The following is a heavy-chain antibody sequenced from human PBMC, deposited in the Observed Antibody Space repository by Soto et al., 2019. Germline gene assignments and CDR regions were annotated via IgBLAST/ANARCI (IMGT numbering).Heavy chain of an antibody. CDR2: ISAYNGNT. J-gene: IGHJ5*02. Sequence: QVQLVQSGAEVKKPGASVKVSCKASGYTFTSYGISWVRQAPGQGLEWMGWISAYNGNTNYAQKLQGRVTMTTDTSTSTAYMELRCLRSDDTAVYYCARDSLITMVRGVMSWFDPWGQGTLVIVSS. V-gene: IGHV1-18*01. CDR1: GYTFTSYG. D-gene: IGHD3-10*01. CDR3: ARDSLITMVRGVMSWFDP.